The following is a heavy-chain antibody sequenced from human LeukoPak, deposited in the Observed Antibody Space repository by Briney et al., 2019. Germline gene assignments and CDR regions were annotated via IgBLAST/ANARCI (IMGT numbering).Heavy chain of an antibody. CDR1: GGSISSGGYY. J-gene: IGHJ4*02. D-gene: IGHD6-13*01. CDR2: IYHSGST. Sequence: SETLSLTCTVSGGSISSGGYYWSWIRQPPGKGLEWIGYIYHSGSTYYNPSLKSRVTISVDRSKNQFSLKLSSVTAADTAVYYCATAYSSSWYEHPFDYWGQGTLVTVSS. V-gene: IGHV4-30-2*01. CDR3: ATAYSSSWYEHPFDY.